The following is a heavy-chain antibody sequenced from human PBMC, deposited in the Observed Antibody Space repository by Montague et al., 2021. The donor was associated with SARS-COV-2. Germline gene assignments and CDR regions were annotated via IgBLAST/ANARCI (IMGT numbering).Heavy chain of an antibody. CDR3: ARAPCVGDCNSLAIWFDP. J-gene: IGHJ5*02. D-gene: IGHD2-21*02. CDR2: IYHAGYX. V-gene: IGHV4-38-2*02. Sequence: SETLSLTCTVFGYPISSGYFWAWLRQPPGKGLEWIGSIYHAGYXXXNPXXXSRVSISIDTSRNQISLRVTDVAAADTAVYYCARAPCVGDCNSLAIWFDPWGQGTLVSVSS. CDR1: GYPISSGYF.